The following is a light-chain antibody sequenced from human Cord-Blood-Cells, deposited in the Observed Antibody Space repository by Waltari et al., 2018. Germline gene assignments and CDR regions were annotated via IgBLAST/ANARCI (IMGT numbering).Light chain of an antibody. J-gene: IGLJ2*01. CDR1: SSNIRAGYD. Sequence: QSVLTKPPSVSGAPGQRVTISCTGTSSNIRAGYDVHWYQQLPGTAPKLLIYGNSNRPSGVPNRFSGSKSGTSASLAITGLQAEDEADYYCQSYDSSLSGSVFGGGTKLTVL. CDR3: QSYDSSLSGSV. V-gene: IGLV1-40*01. CDR2: GNS.